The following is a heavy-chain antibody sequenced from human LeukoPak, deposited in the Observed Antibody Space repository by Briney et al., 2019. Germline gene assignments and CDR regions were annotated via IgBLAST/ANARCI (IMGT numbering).Heavy chain of an antibody. V-gene: IGHV3-30*18. J-gene: IGHJ4*02. CDR1: GFTFSSYG. D-gene: IGHD6-19*01. CDR3: VKDWGYASGTFFVN. Sequence: GRSLRLSCAASGFTFSSYGMHWVRQAPGKGLEWVAVISSEGRDKYYADSVKGRFTISRDNPKNTLYLQMNSLRAEDTAVYYCVKDWGYASGTFFVNWGQGTLVTVSS. CDR2: ISSEGRDK.